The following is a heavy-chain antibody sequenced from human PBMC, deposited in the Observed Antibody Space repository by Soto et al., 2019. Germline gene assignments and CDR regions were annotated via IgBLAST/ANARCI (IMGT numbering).Heavy chain of an antibody. CDR3: ARARTKAYDFWSGYYGNQYYYYYYGMDV. CDR1: GGSISSYY. D-gene: IGHD3-3*01. CDR2: IYYSGST. J-gene: IGHJ6*02. Sequence: SETLSLTCTVSGGSISSYYWTWIRQPPGKGLEWIGYIYYSGSTNYNPSLKSRVTISVDTSKNQFSLKLSSVTAADTAVYYCARARTKAYDFWSGYYGNQYYYYYYGMDVWGQGTTVTVSS. V-gene: IGHV4-59*12.